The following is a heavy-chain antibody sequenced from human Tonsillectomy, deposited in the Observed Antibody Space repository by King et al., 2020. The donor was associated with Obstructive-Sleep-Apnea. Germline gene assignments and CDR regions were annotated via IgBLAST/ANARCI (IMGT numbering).Heavy chain of an antibody. V-gene: IGHV3-49*05. J-gene: IGHJ4*02. CDR1: GFTFGYYA. CDR3: TSVVTLYDYDSSAYHPDHHDY. D-gene: IGHD3-22*01. CDR2: IRSKAYGGTT. Sequence: VQLVESGGGLVKPGRSLRLSCTASGFTFGYYAMSWFRQAPGKGLAWVGFIRSKAYGGTTEYAASVKGRFTISRDDSRSIAYLQMNSLKPEDTAVYFCTSVVTLYDYDSSAYHPDHHDYWGQGTLVTVFS.